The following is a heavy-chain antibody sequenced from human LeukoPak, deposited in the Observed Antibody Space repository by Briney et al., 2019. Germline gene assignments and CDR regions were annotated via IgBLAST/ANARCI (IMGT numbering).Heavy chain of an antibody. J-gene: IGHJ4*02. CDR2: IYPGGSDT. Sequence: GESLKISCKGSGYSFTSYWIGWVRQMPGKGLEWMGIIYPGGSDTRYSPSFQGQVTISADKSISTAYLQWSSLKASDTAMYYCARHISYYDSSGYFDYWGQGTLVTVSS. D-gene: IGHD3-22*01. V-gene: IGHV5-51*01. CDR1: GYSFTSYW. CDR3: ARHISYYDSSGYFDY.